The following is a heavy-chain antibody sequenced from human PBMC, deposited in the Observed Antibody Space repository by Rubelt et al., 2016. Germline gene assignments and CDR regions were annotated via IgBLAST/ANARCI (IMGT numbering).Heavy chain of an antibody. J-gene: IGHJ4*02. CDR2: ISSTSSYI. Sequence: GGGLVKPGGSLRLSCAASGFTFSNYRMTWVRQAPGKGLEWVSSISSTSSYIYYADSVKGRFTISRDSAKNSLYLQMNSLRDDDTAVYYCARTSSSSCDYWGQGTLVTVSS. CDR1: GFTFSNYR. V-gene: IGHV3-21*01. CDR3: ARTSSSSCDY. D-gene: IGHD6-6*01.